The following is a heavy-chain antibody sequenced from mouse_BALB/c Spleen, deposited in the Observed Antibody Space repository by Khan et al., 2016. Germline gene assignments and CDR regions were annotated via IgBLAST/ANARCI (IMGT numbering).Heavy chain of an antibody. CDR2: IRSKANNHAT. J-gene: IGHJ1*01. V-gene: IGHV6-6*01. CDR3: TRRDNVWYFAV. Sequence: EVQLQESGGGLVQPGGSMKLSCAVSGFTFSDAWMDWVRQSPEKGLEWVAEIRSKANNHATFFAESVKGRFAISRDESKSSIYLQMNSLRTEDTGIYFCTRRDNVWYFAVWGAGTTVIVSS. CDR1: GFTFSDAW. D-gene: IGHD1-3*01.